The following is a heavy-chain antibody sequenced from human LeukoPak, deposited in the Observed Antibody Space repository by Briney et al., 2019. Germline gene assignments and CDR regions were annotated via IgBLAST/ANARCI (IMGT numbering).Heavy chain of an antibody. Sequence: GRSLRLSCAASGFTFDDYAMHWVRQAPGKGLEWVSGISWNSGSIGYADSVKGRFTISRDSAKNSLYLQMNSLRAEDSAVYYCARESGTYSFLDYWAQGTLVTVSS. CDR2: ISWNSGSI. V-gene: IGHV3-9*01. CDR3: ARESGTYSFLDY. J-gene: IGHJ4*02. D-gene: IGHD1-26*01. CDR1: GFTFDDYA.